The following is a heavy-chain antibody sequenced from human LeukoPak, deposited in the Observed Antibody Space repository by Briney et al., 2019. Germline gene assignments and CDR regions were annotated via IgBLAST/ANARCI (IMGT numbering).Heavy chain of an antibody. CDR2: IYYSGST. CDR1: GGSLSSSSYY. Sequence: PSETLSLTCTVSGGSLSSSSYYWGWIRQPPGKGLEWIGSIYYSGSTYYNPSLKSRVTISVDTSKNQFSLKLSSVTAADTAVYYCARHLNGYFDYWGQGTLVTVSS. CDR3: ARHLNGYFDY. V-gene: IGHV4-39*01. J-gene: IGHJ4*02.